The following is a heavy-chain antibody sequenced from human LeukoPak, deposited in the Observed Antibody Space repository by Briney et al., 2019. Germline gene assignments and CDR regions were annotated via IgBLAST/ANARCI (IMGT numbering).Heavy chain of an antibody. CDR2: INPSGGST. V-gene: IGHV1-46*01. D-gene: IGHD3-22*01. CDR3: ARVGYHYDSSGPKTPYYYYGMDV. Sequence: AASVTVSCKASGYTFTSYYMHWVRQAPGQGLEWMGIINPSGGSTSYAQKFQGRVTMTRDTSTSTVYMELSSLRSEDTAVYYCARVGYHYDSSGPKTPYYYYGMDVWGQGTTVTVSS. CDR1: GYTFTSYY. J-gene: IGHJ6*02.